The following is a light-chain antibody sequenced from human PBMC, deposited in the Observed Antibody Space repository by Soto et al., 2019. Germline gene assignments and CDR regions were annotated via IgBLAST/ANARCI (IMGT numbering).Light chain of an antibody. V-gene: IGKV3-20*01. CDR3: QQYGTSPRT. CDR2: AAS. CDR1: QSVRSNY. Sequence: EIVLTQSPGTLSLSPGERATLSCRASQSVRSNYLAWFQNKPGQAPRLLIYAASSGATGIPDRFSGSGSGTDFTLTISRLESEDFAVYYWQQYGTSPRTFGQGTKVEI. J-gene: IGKJ1*01.